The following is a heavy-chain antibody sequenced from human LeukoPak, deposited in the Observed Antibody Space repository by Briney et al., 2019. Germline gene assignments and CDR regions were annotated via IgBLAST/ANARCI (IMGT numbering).Heavy chain of an antibody. CDR3: ARAQGPEYYYDSSGYYYN. CDR2: ISAYDGNT. Sequence: ASVKVSCKASGYTFTSYGISWVRQAPGQGLEWMGWISAYDGNTNYAQKLQGRVTMTTDTSTSTAYMELRSLRSDDTAVYYCARAQGPEYYYDSSGYYYNWGQGTLVTVSS. V-gene: IGHV1-18*01. D-gene: IGHD3-22*01. CDR1: GYTFTSYG. J-gene: IGHJ4*02.